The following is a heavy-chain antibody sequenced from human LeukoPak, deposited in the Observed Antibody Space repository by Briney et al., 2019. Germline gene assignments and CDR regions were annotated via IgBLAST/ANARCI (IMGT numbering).Heavy chain of an antibody. CDR3: AKGARLLPFDC. V-gene: IGHV3-23*01. J-gene: IGHJ4*02. CDR2: ISGSGGGT. CDR1: GFTSSNSA. Sequence: PGGSLRLSCTASGFTSSNSAMSCFRQAPGKRLVWVSAISGSGGGTHYADSVKGRFTISRDNSKNTLYLQMNSLRAEDTAVYYCAKGARLLPFDCWGQGALVTVSS. D-gene: IGHD2-15*01.